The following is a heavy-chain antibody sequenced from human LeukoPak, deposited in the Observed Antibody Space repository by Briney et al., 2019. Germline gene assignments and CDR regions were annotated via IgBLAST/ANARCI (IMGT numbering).Heavy chain of an antibody. CDR1: GYTFTSYD. J-gene: IGHJ6*02. CDR2: MNPNSGNT. D-gene: IGHD2-15*01. Sequence: GASVKVSRKASGYTFTSYDINWVRQATGQGLEWMGWMNPNSGNTGYAQKFQGRVTMTRNTSISTAYMELSSLRSEDTAVYYCARGLFSIVVVVAATPGMDVWGQGTTVTVSS. V-gene: IGHV1-8*01. CDR3: ARGLFSIVVVVAATPGMDV.